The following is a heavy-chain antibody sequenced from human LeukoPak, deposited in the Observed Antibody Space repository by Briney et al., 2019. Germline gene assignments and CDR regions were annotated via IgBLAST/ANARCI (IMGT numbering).Heavy chain of an antibody. Sequence: GGSLRLSCAASGFTFSSYSMNWVRQAPGKGLEWVSSISSSSYIYYADSVKGRFTISRDNAKNSLYLQMNSLRAEDTAVYYCARDPGVGLLWFGELSPFDYWGQGTLVTVSS. CDR1: GFTFSSYS. J-gene: IGHJ4*02. D-gene: IGHD3-10*01. V-gene: IGHV3-21*01. CDR3: ARDPGVGLLWFGELSPFDY. CDR2: ISSSSYI.